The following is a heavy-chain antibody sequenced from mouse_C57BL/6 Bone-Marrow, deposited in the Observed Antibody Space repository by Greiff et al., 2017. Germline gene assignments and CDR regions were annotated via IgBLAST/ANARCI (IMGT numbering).Heavy chain of an antibody. D-gene: IGHD1-1*01. J-gene: IGHJ4*01. CDR2: IDPNSGGT. CDR1: GYTFTSYW. Sequence: QVQLQQPGAELVKPGASVKLSCKASGYTFTSYWMHWVKQRPGRGLEWIGRIDPNSGGTKYNEKFKSKATLTVDKPSSTAYMQLSSLTSEDAAVYYCARREGGNYGSKYYYAMDYWGQGTSVTVAS. CDR3: ARREGGNYGSKYYYAMDY. V-gene: IGHV1-72*01.